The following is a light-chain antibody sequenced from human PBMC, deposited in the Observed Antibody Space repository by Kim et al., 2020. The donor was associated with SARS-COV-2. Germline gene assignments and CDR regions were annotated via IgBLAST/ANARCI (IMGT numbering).Light chain of an antibody. V-gene: IGLV4-69*01. CDR3: QTWGTGIRV. CDR2: LNSDGSH. CDR1: SGHSSYA. Sequence: ASVKLTCTLSSGHSSYAIAGHQQQPEKGPRYWMKLNSDGSHSKGDGIPDRFSGSSSGAERYLTISSLQSEDEADYYCQTWGTGIRVFGGGTQLTVL. J-gene: IGLJ2*01.